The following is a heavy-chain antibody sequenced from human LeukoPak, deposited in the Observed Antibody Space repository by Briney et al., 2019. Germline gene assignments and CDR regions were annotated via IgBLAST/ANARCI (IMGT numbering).Heavy chain of an antibody. CDR2: ISGSGGST. Sequence: GGPLRLSCAASGFTFSSYAMSWVRQAPGKGLEWVSAISGSGGSTYYADSVKGRFTISRDNSKNTLYLQMNSLRAEDTAVYYCAKGPTYYDFWSGLFDPWGQGTLVTVSS. D-gene: IGHD3-3*01. J-gene: IGHJ5*02. CDR3: AKGPTYYDFWSGLFDP. CDR1: GFTFSSYA. V-gene: IGHV3-23*01.